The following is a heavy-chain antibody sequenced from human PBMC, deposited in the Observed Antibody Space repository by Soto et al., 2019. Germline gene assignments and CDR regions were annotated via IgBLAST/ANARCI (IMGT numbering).Heavy chain of an antibody. D-gene: IGHD7-27*01. CDR2: INPYSGDT. Sequence: ASVKVSCKASGYTFTDYYIHWLRQAPGQGLDWMGWINPYSGDTNCAQKFQVWVTMTRDTSVSTVYMELSSLKSDDTAVYYCARGPSTGDFESWGQGTLVTVSS. V-gene: IGHV1-2*04. CDR3: ARGPSTGDFES. J-gene: IGHJ4*02. CDR1: GYTFTDYY.